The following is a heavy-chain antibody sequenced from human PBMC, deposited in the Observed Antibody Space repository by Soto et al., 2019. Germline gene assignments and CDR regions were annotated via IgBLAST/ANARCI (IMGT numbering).Heavy chain of an antibody. J-gene: IGHJ4*02. Sequence: GSLRLSCAASGFTFSDHWMSWVRQAPGKGLEFVADIKRDGSDIFYVDSVKGRFTISRDNANNALYLQMSSLRAEDTAVYYCTRGYCSGGSCYYEYYFDYWGQGTLVTVSS. CDR1: GFTFSDHW. D-gene: IGHD2-15*01. V-gene: IGHV3-7*03. CDR3: TRGYCSGGSCYYEYYFDY. CDR2: IKRDGSDI.